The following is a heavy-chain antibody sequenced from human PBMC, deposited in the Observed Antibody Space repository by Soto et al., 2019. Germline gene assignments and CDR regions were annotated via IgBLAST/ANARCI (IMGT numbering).Heavy chain of an antibody. Sequence: QVQLVESGGGVVQPGRSLRLSCAASGFTFSSYGMHWVRQAAGKGLEWVAVISYDGSNIYYADSVKGRFTISRYNSKNLLYLQVNSLRSEDTAVCYCAPWFGAVDYWGQGTLVTVSS. V-gene: IGHV3-30*03. CDR3: APWFGAVDY. D-gene: IGHD3-10*01. CDR1: GFTFSSYG. CDR2: ISYDGSNI. J-gene: IGHJ4*02.